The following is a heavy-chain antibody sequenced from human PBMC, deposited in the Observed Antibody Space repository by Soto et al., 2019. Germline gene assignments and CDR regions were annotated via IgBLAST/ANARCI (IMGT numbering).Heavy chain of an antibody. CDR3: ARGIALGVGMDV. CDR1: GFTFSSYA. Sequence: PGVSLRLSCAASGFTFSSYAMHWVRQSPGSGLEWVAVISYDGSNKYYADSVKGRFTISRDNSKNTLYLQMNSLRAEDTAVYYCARGIALGVGMDVWGQGTTVTVSS. D-gene: IGHD6-13*01. CDR2: ISYDGSNK. J-gene: IGHJ6*02. V-gene: IGHV3-30-3*01.